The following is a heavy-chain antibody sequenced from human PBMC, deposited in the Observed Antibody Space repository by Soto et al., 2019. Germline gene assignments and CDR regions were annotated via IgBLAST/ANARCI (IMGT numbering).Heavy chain of an antibody. J-gene: IGHJ4*02. V-gene: IGHV5-51*01. CDR1: GYSFTSYW. CDR3: ARAPPDYGDFPTAFDY. D-gene: IGHD4-17*01. CDR2: IYPGDSDT. Sequence: GESLKISCKGSGYSFTSYWIGWVRQMPGKGLEWMGIIYPGDSDTRYSPSFQGQVTISADKSISTAYLQWSSLKASDTAMYYCARAPPDYGDFPTAFDYWGQGTLVTVSS.